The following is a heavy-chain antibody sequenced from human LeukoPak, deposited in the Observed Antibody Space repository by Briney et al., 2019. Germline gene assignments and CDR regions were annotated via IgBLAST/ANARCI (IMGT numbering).Heavy chain of an antibody. J-gene: IGHJ5*02. Sequence: GGSLRLSCAASGFTFSSYSMNWVRQAPGKGLEWVSSISSSSSYIYYADSVKGRFTISRDNAKNPLYLQMNSLRAEDTAVYYCARKYARRYNWFDPWGQGTLVTVSS. CDR2: ISSSSSYI. CDR3: ARKYARRYNWFDP. V-gene: IGHV3-21*01. CDR1: GFTFSSYS.